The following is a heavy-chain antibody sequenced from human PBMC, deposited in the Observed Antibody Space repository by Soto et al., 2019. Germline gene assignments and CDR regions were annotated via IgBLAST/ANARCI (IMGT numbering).Heavy chain of an antibody. D-gene: IGHD6-25*01. CDR1: GFTFSAYW. J-gene: IGHJ4*02. V-gene: IGHV3-7*01. CDR2: IKQAGSEK. CDR3: AREKRANGYFDY. Sequence: EVQLVESGGGLVQTGGSLRLSCAASGFTFSAYWMSWVRQAPGKGLEWVANIKQAGSEKYSVDSVNGRFIISRDDAKNSLFLQVNSLRVEDTAVYYCAREKRANGYFDYWGQGTLVTVSS.